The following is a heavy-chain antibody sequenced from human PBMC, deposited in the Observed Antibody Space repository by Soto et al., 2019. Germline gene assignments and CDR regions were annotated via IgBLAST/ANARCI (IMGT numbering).Heavy chain of an antibody. CDR3: AREASYYGMDV. Sequence: SETLSLTCTVSGGSISTSNYYWSWIRQPPGKGLEWIGYIYYSGSTNYNPSLKSRVTISVDTSKNQFSLKLSSVTAADTAVYYCAREASYYGMDVWGQGTTVTVSS. CDR2: IYYSGST. D-gene: IGHD2-21*01. J-gene: IGHJ6*02. V-gene: IGHV4-61*01. CDR1: GGSISTSNYY.